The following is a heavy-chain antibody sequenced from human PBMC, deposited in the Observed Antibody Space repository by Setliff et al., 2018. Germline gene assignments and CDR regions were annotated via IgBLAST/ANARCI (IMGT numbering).Heavy chain of an antibody. V-gene: IGHV3-23*01. Sequence: PGGSLRLSCAASGFTFSTFAMSWVRQAPGKGLEWVSHISGSGSSSSYADSAKGRFTISRDNARNTLYLQMNSLRAEDTAVYYCAKDNGKGHLYLLEGYFDYWGQGALVTVSS. CDR1: GFTFSTFA. CDR2: ISGSGSSS. CDR3: AKDNGKGHLYLLEGYFDY. D-gene: IGHD2-15*01. J-gene: IGHJ4*02.